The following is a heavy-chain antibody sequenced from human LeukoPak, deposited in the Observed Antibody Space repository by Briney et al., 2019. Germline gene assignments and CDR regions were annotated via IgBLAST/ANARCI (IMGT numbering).Heavy chain of an antibody. CDR2: ISWNSGSI. V-gene: IGHV3-9*01. J-gene: IGHJ6*03. Sequence: GGSLRLSCAASGFTFDDYAMHWVRQAPGKGLEWVSGISWNSGSIGYADSVKGRFTISRDNAKNSLYLQMNSLRAEDTALYYCAKDWRYSYGYVPQHYYYYMDVWGKGTTVNGSS. CDR3: AKDWRYSYGYVPQHYYYYMDV. CDR1: GFTFDDYA. D-gene: IGHD5-18*01.